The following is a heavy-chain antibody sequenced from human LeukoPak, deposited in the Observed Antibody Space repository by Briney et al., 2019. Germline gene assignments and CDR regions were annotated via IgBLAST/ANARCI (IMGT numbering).Heavy chain of an antibody. CDR3: ARDRSGYCSGGSCYSAGFFDY. Sequence: SETLSLTCTVSGGSISSYYWGWIRQPPGKGLEWIGSIYYVGNTYYNSSLKSRVTISVDTSKNQFSLKLSSVTAADTAVYYCARDRSGYCSGGSCYSAGFFDYWGQGTLVIVSS. D-gene: IGHD2-15*01. CDR1: GGSISSYY. V-gene: IGHV4-39*07. CDR2: IYYVGNT. J-gene: IGHJ4*02.